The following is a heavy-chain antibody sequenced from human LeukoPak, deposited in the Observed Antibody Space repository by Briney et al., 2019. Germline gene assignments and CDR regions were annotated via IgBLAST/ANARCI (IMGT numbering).Heavy chain of an antibody. D-gene: IGHD1-26*01. CDR3: ASDPVGGSTIFDY. CDR2: TYYRSKWYY. CDR1: GDSVSSNSAA. V-gene: IGHV6-1*01. Sequence: SQTLSLTCAISGDSVSSNSAAWNWIRQSPSRGLEWQGRTYYRSKWYYDYAVAVRSRISINPDTSKNQFSLQLSSVTPEDTAVYYCASDPVGGSTIFDYWGQGTLVTVSS. J-gene: IGHJ4*02.